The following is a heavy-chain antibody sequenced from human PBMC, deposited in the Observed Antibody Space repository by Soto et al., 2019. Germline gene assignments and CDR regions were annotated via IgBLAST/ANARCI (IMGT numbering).Heavy chain of an antibody. CDR2: IHPNTGGT. V-gene: IGHV1-2*02. CDR1: GYPYTNSY. CDR3: ASDFRTRGWFRQAGNFAMDV. D-gene: IGHD6-19*01. J-gene: IGHJ6*02. Sequence: GASVKVSCKASGYPYTNSYMHWVRQAPGQGLEWMGWIHPNTGGTNYAQKFQGRVTMTRDTSVSTVHMELNRLTSDDTAIYFCASDFRTRGWFRQAGNFAMDVWGQGTTVTVSS.